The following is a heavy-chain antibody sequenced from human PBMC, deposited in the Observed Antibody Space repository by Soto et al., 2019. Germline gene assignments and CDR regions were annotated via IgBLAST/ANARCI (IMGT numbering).Heavy chain of an antibody. V-gene: IGHV4-39*01. CDR3: ARHLTYCSAGSCYSDFPYYGMDV. D-gene: IGHD2-15*01. CDR1: GGSISSSSYY. CDR2: IFYRGST. J-gene: IGHJ6*02. Sequence: QLQLQESGPGLVKPSETLSLTCTVSGGSISSSSYYWGWIRQPPGKGLEWIGSIFYRGSTYYNPFLSSRVTISVDTSKNQFSLKLSSVTAADTAVYYCARHLTYCSAGSCYSDFPYYGMDVWGQGTTVTVSS.